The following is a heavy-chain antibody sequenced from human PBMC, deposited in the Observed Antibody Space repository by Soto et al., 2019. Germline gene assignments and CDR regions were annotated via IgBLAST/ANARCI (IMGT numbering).Heavy chain of an antibody. D-gene: IGHD1-1*01. Sequence: SETLSHTCAVSGGSISSGGYSWSWIQQPPGKGLEWIGYIYHSGSTYYNPSLKSRVTISVDRSKNQFSLKLSSVTAADTAVYYCARARSSGAQGLWNDPVWIDYWGQGTLVTVSS. CDR2: IYHSGST. J-gene: IGHJ4*02. V-gene: IGHV4-30-2*01. CDR3: ARARSSGAQGLWNDPVWIDY. CDR1: GGSISSGGYS.